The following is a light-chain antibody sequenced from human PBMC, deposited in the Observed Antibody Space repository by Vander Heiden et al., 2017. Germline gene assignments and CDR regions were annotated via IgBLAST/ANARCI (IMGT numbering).Light chain of an antibody. Sequence: QSALTQPASVSGSPGQSITISCTGTSSDVGGYNYVSWYQQHQGKPPKLMIYDVSNRPSGVSNRFSGSKSGNTASLTISGLQAEDEADYYCSSYTSSSTLDVFGTGTKVTVL. CDR1: SSDVGGYNY. V-gene: IGLV2-14*03. CDR2: DVS. CDR3: SSYTSSSTLDV. J-gene: IGLJ1*01.